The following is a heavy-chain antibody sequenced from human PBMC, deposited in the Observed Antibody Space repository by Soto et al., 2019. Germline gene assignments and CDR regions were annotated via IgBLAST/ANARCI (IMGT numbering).Heavy chain of an antibody. D-gene: IGHD3-10*01. CDR1: GGTFSSYA. V-gene: IGHV1-69*01. Sequence: QVQLVQSGAEVQKPGSSVKVSCKASGGTFSSYAISWVRRAPGQGHEWMGGIIPIFGTANYAQKFQGRVTITADESTSTAYMELSSLRSEDTAVYYCARNYYGSGSYYNGPFDYWGQGTLVTVSS. J-gene: IGHJ4*02. CDR2: IIPIFGTA. CDR3: ARNYYGSGSYYNGPFDY.